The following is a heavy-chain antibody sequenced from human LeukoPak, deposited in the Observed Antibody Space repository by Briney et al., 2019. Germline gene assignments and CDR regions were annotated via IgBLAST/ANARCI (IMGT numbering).Heavy chain of an antibody. CDR2: ISWNSGSI. CDR1: GFIFADYA. J-gene: IGHJ6*02. CDR3: AKAVNSYYYGMDV. D-gene: IGHD3-10*01. Sequence: TGRSLRLSCAASGFIFADYAMHWVRHAPGKGLEWVSGISWNSGSIGYADSVKGRFTISRDSAKNSLYLQMNSLRGEDTALYYCAKAVNSYYYGMDVWGQGTTVTVS. V-gene: IGHV3-9*01.